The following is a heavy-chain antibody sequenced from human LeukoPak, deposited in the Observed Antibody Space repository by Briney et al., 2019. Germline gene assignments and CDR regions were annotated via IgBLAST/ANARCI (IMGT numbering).Heavy chain of an antibody. CDR3: AKDKDVLLWFGESNDY. CDR2: IRYDGSNK. J-gene: IGHJ4*02. Sequence: GGSLRLSCAASGFTFSSYGMHWVRQAPGKGLEWVAFIRYDGSNKYYADSVKGRFTISRDNSKNTLYLQMNSLRAEDTAVYYSAKDKDVLLWFGESNDYWGQGTLVTVSS. CDR1: GFTFSSYG. V-gene: IGHV3-30*02. D-gene: IGHD3-10*01.